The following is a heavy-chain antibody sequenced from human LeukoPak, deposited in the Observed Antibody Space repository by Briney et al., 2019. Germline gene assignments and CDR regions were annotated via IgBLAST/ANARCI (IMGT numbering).Heavy chain of an antibody. Sequence: SQTLSLTCAVSGGSISSGGYSWSWIRQPPGKGLEWIGYIYHSGSTYYNPSLKSRVTISVDTSKNQFSLKLSSVTAADTAVYYCARAGDDSSGYYYWGLGGAFDIWGQGTMVTVSS. J-gene: IGHJ3*02. D-gene: IGHD3-22*01. V-gene: IGHV4-30-2*01. CDR3: ARAGDDSSGYYYWGLGGAFDI. CDR1: GGSISSGGYS. CDR2: IYHSGST.